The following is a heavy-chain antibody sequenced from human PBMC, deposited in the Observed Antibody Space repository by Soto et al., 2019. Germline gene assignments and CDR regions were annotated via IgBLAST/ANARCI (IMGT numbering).Heavy chain of an antibody. CDR3: ARDGPGYYGSGAHFDY. CDR1: GFTVSSNY. J-gene: IGHJ4*02. CDR2: IYSGGST. D-gene: IGHD3-10*01. Sequence: GGSLRRSCAASGFTVSSNYMSWVRQAPGKGLEWVSVIYSGGSTYYADSVKGRFTISRDNSKNTLYLQMNSLRAEDTAVYYCARDGPGYYGSGAHFDYWGQGTLVTVSS. V-gene: IGHV3-66*01.